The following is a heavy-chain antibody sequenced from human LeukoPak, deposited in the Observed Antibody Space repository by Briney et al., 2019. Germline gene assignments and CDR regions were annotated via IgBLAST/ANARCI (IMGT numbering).Heavy chain of an antibody. Sequence: GGSLRLSCEPPGVTFSSYAMHWVRQAPGKGLEWVSSISASGSATFYAESLNGRFTISRDNATKTFIIQMKSLRPGDTALYYCAKGTDIGGRQNFDFWGLGTLVTVSS. CDR1: GVTFSSYA. CDR3: AKGTDIGGRQNFDF. J-gene: IGHJ4*02. CDR2: ISASGSAT. V-gene: IGHV3-23*01. D-gene: IGHD4-23*01.